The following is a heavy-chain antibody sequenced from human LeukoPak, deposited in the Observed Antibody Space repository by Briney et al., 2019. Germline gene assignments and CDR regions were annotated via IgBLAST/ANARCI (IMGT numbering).Heavy chain of an antibody. CDR2: ISSSSTHI. CDR3: SRSEHSSSSFDY. V-gene: IGHV3-21*01. D-gene: IGHD6-6*01. CDR1: GFTLSSYS. Sequence: GGSLRLSCAASGFTLSSYSMNWVRQAPGKGLEWVSYISSSSTHIYYADSVKGRFTISRDNARNTLYLQKKRLTGEDTDTLECSRSEHSSSSFDYWGQGTLVTVSS. J-gene: IGHJ4*02.